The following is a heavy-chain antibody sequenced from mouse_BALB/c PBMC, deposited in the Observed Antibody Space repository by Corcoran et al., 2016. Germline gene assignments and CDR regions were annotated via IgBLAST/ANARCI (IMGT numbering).Heavy chain of an antibody. CDR1: GFNIKDTY. V-gene: IGHV14-3*02. CDR2: IDPANGNT. D-gene: IGHD6-1*01. CDR3: AREEAWNPVAY. J-gene: IGHJ3*01. Sequence: EVQLQQSGAELVKPGASVKLSCTASGFNIKDTYMHWVKQRPEQGLEWIGRIDPANGNTKYDPKFQGKATITADTSSNTAYLQLSSLTSEDTAGYYVAREEAWNPVAYGGQGTLVTVSA.